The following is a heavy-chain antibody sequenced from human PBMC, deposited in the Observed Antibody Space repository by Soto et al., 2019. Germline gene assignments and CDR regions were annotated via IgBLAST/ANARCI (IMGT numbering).Heavy chain of an antibody. Sequence: SETRSLTCTVSGGSISSGDYYWSWIRRPPGKGLEWTGYIYYSGSTYYNPSLKSRVTISVDTSKNHFSLKPTSVTAGHTAVYYGASVCGDSVRMGGDWFDPWGQGTLVTVSS. CDR3: ASVCGDSVRMGGDWFDP. CDR1: GGSISSGDYY. J-gene: IGHJ5*02. D-gene: IGHD2-8*01. V-gene: IGHV4-30-4*01. CDR2: IYYSGST.